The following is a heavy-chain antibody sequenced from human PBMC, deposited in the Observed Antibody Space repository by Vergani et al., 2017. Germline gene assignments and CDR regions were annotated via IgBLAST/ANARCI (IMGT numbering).Heavy chain of an antibody. Sequence: EVQLVQSGAEVKKPGESLKISCQGSRYSITNYWIAWVRQRPGKGLEWMGIIYAGDSDVRYSPSFQGQVTMSVDKSLSTAYLQWSSLKASDTATYYCAKTHDFSSLYSSYNWFDPWGQGTLVTVSS. D-gene: IGHD3-3*01. CDR1: RYSITNYW. V-gene: IGHV5-51*03. CDR3: AKTHDFSSLYSSYNWFDP. CDR2: IYAGDSDV. J-gene: IGHJ5*02.